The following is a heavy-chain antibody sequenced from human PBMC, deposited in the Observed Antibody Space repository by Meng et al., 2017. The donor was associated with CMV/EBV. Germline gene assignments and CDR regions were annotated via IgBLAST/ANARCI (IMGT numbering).Heavy chain of an antibody. CDR1: GDSVPSTSAA. J-gene: IGHJ6*02. V-gene: IGHV6-1*01. CDR3: ARDHGVAATYYDYYGMDV. CDR2: TYYRSKWYN. D-gene: IGHD1-26*01. Sequence: QISSLIRAIFGDSVPSTSAAWNRIRRSPSGGLEWLGRTYYRSKWYNDYAVSVNSRITINPDTSKNQFSLQLNSVTPEDTAVYYCARDHGVAATYYDYYGMDVWGQGTTVTVSS.